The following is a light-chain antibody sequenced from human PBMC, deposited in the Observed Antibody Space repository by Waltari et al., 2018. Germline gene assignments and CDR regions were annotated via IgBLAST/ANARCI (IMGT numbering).Light chain of an antibody. CDR3: QQYNNWSIT. CDR2: GAS. CDR1: HSVSSN. J-gene: IGKJ5*01. V-gene: IGKV3-15*01. Sequence: EIVMTQSPATLSVSPGERATLSCRASHSVSSNLAWYQQKPGQAPRLLIDGASTRATGMPARFSGSGSGTEFTLTISSLQSEDFAVYYCQQYNNWSITFGQGTRLEIK.